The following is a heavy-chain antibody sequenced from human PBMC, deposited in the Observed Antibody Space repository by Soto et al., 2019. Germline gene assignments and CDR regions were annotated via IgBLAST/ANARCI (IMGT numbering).Heavy chain of an antibody. D-gene: IGHD2-15*01. V-gene: IGHV3-48*01. CDR2: IGTSTSTV. CDR3: ARDSAYSFDY. J-gene: IGHJ4*02. CDR1: GFNYSDDS. Sequence: EVKLVESGGGLVQPGGSLRLSCTASGFNYSDDSMNWVRQAPGKGLEWASYIGTSTSTVYYSYSVEGRFSISRDNAKNSLCLQMNSLRAEDTAVYYCARDSAYSFDYWGQGILVTVSP.